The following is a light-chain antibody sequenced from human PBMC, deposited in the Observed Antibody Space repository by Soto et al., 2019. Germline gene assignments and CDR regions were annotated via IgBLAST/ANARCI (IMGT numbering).Light chain of an antibody. J-gene: IGKJ1*01. CDR2: LGS. CDR3: MRALQTPWT. V-gene: IGKV2-28*01. Sequence: DIVMTQSPLSLPVTPGEPASISCRSSQSLLHSNGYNYLDWYLQKPGQSPQLLIYLGSNRASGVPDRFSGSGSGTDFTLKISRVEAEDVGVYYCMRALQTPWTFXQGTKADIK. CDR1: QSLLHSNGYNY.